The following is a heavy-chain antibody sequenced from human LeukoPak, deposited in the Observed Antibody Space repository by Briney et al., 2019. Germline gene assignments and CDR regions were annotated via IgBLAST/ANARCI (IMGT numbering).Heavy chain of an antibody. J-gene: IGHJ4*02. CDR2: ISGSGATT. V-gene: IGHV3-23*01. D-gene: IGHD6-19*01. CDR3: ATSGSGWYRFDY. CDR1: GFTFSSYA. Sequence: PGGSLRLPCAASGFTFSSYAMSWVRQAPGKGLEWVSAISGSGATTYYADSVRGRFSISRDISKNTLYLQMNSLRVEDTAVYYCATSGSGWYRFDYWGQGTLVSVSS.